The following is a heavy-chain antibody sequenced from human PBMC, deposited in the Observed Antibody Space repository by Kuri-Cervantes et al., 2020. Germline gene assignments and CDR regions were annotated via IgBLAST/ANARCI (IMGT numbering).Heavy chain of an antibody. CDR2: IVVGSGNT. Sequence: SVKVSCKASGFTFSSSAVQWVRQACGQRLEWIGWIVVGSGNTNYAQKFQERVTIRRDMSTSTAYMELNSLRSEDTAVYYCAADKTYYYDSRGYHYVGLDAFDIWGQGTMVTVSS. CDR1: GFTFSSSA. D-gene: IGHD3-22*01. CDR3: AADKTYYYDSRGYHYVGLDAFDI. V-gene: IGHV1-58*01. J-gene: IGHJ3*02.